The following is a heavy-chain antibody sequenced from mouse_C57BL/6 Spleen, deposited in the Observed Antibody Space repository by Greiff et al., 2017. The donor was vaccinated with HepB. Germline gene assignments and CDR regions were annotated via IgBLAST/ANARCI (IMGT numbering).Heavy chain of an antibody. D-gene: IGHD1-1*01. CDR2: INPSNGGT. CDR1: GYTFTSYW. V-gene: IGHV1-53*01. CDR3: ARDDYYGSSYVFDY. J-gene: IGHJ2*01. Sequence: QVQLQQSGTELVKPGASVKLSCKASGYTFTSYWMHWVKQRPGQGLEWIGNINPSNGGTNYNEKFKSKATLTVDKSSSTAYMQLSSLTSEDSAVYYWARDDYYGSSYVFDYWGQGTTLTVSS.